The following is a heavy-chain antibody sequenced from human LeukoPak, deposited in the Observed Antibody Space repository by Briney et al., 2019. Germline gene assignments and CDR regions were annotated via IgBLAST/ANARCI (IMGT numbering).Heavy chain of an antibody. V-gene: IGHV3-21*01. D-gene: IGHD3-3*01. J-gene: IGHJ4*02. CDR3: AGLYDFWSGYSAGGDY. CDR2: ISSSSSYI. Sequence: PGGSLRLSCAASGFTFSSYSMNWVRQAPGKGLEWVSSISSSSSYIYYADSVKGRFTISRDNAKNSLYLQMNSLRAEDTAVYYYAGLYDFWSGYSAGGDYWGQGTLVTVSS. CDR1: GFTFSSYS.